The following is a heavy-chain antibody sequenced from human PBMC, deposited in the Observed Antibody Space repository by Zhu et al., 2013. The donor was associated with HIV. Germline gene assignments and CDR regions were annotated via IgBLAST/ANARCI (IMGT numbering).Heavy chain of an antibody. Sequence: QVQLVQSGAEVKEPGASVRVSCKASGYSFTGYYMHWVRQVPGHGLEWMGWIDPNNGGTRYEPKFQGRVTITRDTSITTAYMELNNLRSDDTAVYYCARGRPTAGPGPPHEHWGQGTLVTVSS. D-gene: IGHD4-17*01. CDR2: IDPNNGGT. CDR1: GYSFTGYY. V-gene: IGHV1-2*02. J-gene: IGHJ4*02. CDR3: ARGRPTAGPGPPHEH.